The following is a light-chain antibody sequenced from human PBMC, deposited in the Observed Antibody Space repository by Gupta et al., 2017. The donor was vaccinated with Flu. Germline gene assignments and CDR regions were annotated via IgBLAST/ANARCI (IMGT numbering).Light chain of an antibody. J-gene: IGKJ1*01. CDR2: AAS. Sequence: PSPLSASVGDRGAITCRASQSISTYLNWYQQKPGKAPRLLIYAASNLQSGVPSRFSGSGSGTDFTLTINSLQPEDFATYYCQQSYNTLWTFGQGTKVEIK. V-gene: IGKV1-39*01. CDR1: QSISTY. CDR3: QQSYNTLWT.